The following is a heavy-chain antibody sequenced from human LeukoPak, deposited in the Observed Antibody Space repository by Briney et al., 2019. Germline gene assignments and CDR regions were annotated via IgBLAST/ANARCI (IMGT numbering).Heavy chain of an antibody. CDR1: GGSFSGYY. CDR3: ARRALVRYSSSSYVY. J-gene: IGHJ4*02. CDR2: INHSGST. V-gene: IGHV4-34*01. Sequence: ASETLSLTCAVYGGSFSGYYWSWIRQPPGKGLEWIGEINHSGSTNYNPSLKSRVTISVDTSKNQFSLKLSSVTAADTAVYYCARRALVRYSSSSYVYWGQGTLVTVSS. D-gene: IGHD6-6*01.